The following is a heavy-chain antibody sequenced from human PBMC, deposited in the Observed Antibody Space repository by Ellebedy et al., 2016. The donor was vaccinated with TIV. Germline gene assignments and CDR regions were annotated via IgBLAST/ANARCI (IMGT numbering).Heavy chain of an antibody. V-gene: IGHV4-59*12. CDR3: ARVRRESLWFAESQYFFDY. D-gene: IGHD3-10*01. Sequence: MPSETLSLTCTVSGGSISGYYWGWIRQPPGKGLEWIGYIYYSGITDYNPSLRSRVIISVDTSKTQFSLNLSSVTAADTAVYYCARVRRESLWFAESQYFFDYWGQGTLVTVSS. CDR2: IYYSGIT. J-gene: IGHJ4*02. CDR1: GGSISGYY.